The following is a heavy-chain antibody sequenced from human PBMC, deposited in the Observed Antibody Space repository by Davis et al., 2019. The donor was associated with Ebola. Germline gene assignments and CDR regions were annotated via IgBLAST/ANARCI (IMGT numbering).Heavy chain of an antibody. J-gene: IGHJ4*02. CDR1: GYTFTGYY. V-gene: IGHV1-2*02. CDR3: ARFSSRYYYLDF. CDR2: INPNSGGT. Sequence: ASVKVSCKASGYTFTGYYLHWVRQAPGPGLEWMGWINPNSGGTNYAQKFQGRVTMTRDTSINTAYMELSRVRSDDAAVYYCARFSSRYYYLDFWGQGTLVTVSS. D-gene: IGHD2-15*01.